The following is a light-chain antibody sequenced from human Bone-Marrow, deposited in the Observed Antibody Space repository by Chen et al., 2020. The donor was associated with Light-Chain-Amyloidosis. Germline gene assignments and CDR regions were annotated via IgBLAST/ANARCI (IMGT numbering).Light chain of an antibody. CDR3: QQYGTSPLT. Sequence: EIVLTQPPGTLSLSPGGGANLSCRASQTISINYLTWYQQIFGQAPRLLFYGSSSRATGIPDRFTVSGSGTYVNLTINRLEPEDLSMYYCQQYGTSPLTFGGGTKVEIK. CDR1: QTISINY. J-gene: IGKJ4*01. V-gene: IGKV3-20*01. CDR2: GSS.